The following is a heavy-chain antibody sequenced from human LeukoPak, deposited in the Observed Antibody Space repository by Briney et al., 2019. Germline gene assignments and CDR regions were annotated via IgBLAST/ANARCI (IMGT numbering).Heavy chain of an antibody. Sequence: GASVKVSCTASGYTFTSFAIRWVRQAPGQRLEWMGWINAGNGNTKFSQHFQGRVSITRDTSASTAYMELSYLRSEDTALYFCARSIVYSSDSDGGYYFDYWGQGTLVTVSS. CDR2: INAGNGNT. D-gene: IGHD6-19*01. CDR1: GYTFTSFA. CDR3: ARSIVYSSDSDGGYYFDY. J-gene: IGHJ4*02. V-gene: IGHV1-3*01.